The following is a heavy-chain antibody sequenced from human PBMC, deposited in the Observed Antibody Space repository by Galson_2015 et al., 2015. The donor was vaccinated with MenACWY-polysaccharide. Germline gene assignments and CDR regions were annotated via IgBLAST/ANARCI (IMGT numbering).Heavy chain of an antibody. CDR2: IVVGSGKT. Sequence: SVKVSCKASGFTLTSSAVQWVRQARGQRLEWIGWIVVGSGKTKYAQKFQERVTITRDMSTSTAYMELRSLRSEDTAVYYCAASAQEQIPLVSYYGMDVWGQGTTVAVSS. CDR3: AASAQEQIPLVSYYGMDV. D-gene: IGHD1/OR15-1a*01. J-gene: IGHJ6*02. CDR1: GFTLTSSA. V-gene: IGHV1-58*01.